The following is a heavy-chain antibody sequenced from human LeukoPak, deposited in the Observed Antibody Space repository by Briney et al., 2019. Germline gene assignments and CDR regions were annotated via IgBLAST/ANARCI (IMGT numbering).Heavy chain of an antibody. CDR1: GGSISSSSYY. V-gene: IGHV4-39*01. Sequence: SETLSLTCTVSGGSISSSSYYWGWIRQPPGKGLEWIGSIYYSGSTYYNSSLKSRVTISVDTSKNQFSLKLSSVTAADTAVYYCARINLKYSSGWYMYYYYYMDVWGKGTTVTVSS. CDR2: IYYSGST. CDR3: ARINLKYSSGWYMYYYYYMDV. D-gene: IGHD6-19*01. J-gene: IGHJ6*03.